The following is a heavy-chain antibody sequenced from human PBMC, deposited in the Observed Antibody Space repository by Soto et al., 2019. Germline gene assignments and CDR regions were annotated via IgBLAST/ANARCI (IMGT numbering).Heavy chain of an antibody. Sequence: GGSLRLSCAASGFTFSNAWMSWVRQAPGKGLEWVGRIKSKTDGGTTDYAAPVKGRFTISRDDSKNTLYLQMNSLKTEDTAVYYCTTDQVSGSYYSFDYWGQGTLVTVSS. J-gene: IGHJ4*02. CDR2: IKSKTDGGTT. V-gene: IGHV3-15*01. D-gene: IGHD1-26*01. CDR3: TTDQVSGSYYSFDY. CDR1: GFTFSNAW.